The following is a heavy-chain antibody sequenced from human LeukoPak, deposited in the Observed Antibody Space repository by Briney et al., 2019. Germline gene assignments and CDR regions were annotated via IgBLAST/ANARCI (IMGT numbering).Heavy chain of an antibody. J-gene: IGHJ5*02. V-gene: IGHV4-39*01. Sequence: PSETLSLTCTVSGGSISSSGYYWDWIRQPPGKGLEWIGGIYYSGSTYYNPSLKSRVTISVDTSKNQFSLNLSSVTAADTAVYYCARSYSSSWSEFDPWGQGTLVTVSS. CDR2: IYYSGST. CDR1: GGSISSSGYY. CDR3: ARSYSSSWSEFDP. D-gene: IGHD6-13*01.